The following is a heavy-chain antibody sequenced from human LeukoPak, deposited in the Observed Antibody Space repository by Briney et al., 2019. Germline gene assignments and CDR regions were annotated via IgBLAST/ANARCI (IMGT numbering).Heavy chain of an antibody. D-gene: IGHD1-14*01. CDR3: ARNQPPEGPDY. V-gene: IGHV1-18*01. CDR1: GYTFISYG. Sequence: ASVKVSCKASGYTFISYGITWVRQAPGQGLEWMGWIGTHIGNTKYAQKLQGRVTMTTDTSTSTAYMELRSLISDDTAVYYCARNQPPEGPDYWGQGTLVTVSS. J-gene: IGHJ4*02. CDR2: IGTHIGNT.